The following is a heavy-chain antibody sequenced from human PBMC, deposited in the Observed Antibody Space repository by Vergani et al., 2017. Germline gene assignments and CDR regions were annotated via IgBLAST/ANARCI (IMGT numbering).Heavy chain of an antibody. J-gene: IGHJ6*02. CDR1: GGSLSSYY. D-gene: IGHD6-13*01. CDR3: ARRTAAGTDYYYYGMDV. CDR2: IYYSGST. Sequence: QVQLQESGPGLVKPSETLSLTCTVSGGSLSSYYWSWIRQPPGKGLEWIGYIYYSGSTNYNPSLKSRVTISVDTSKNQFSLKLSSVTAADTAVYYCARRTAAGTDYYYYGMDVWGQGTTVTVSS. V-gene: IGHV4-59*08.